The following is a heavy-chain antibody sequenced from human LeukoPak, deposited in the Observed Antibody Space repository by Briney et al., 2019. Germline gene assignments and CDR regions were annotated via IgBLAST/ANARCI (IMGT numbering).Heavy chain of an antibody. J-gene: IGHJ3*02. D-gene: IGHD1-26*01. CDR1: GGSISGYW. Sequence: SETLSLTCTVSGGSISGYWCSWIRQPPGKGLEWIGYIYYSGSTNYNPSLNSRVTMSVDTSKNQFSLKLSSVTAADTAMYYCARGDTRGNDIWGQGTMVTVSS. CDR3: ARGDTRGNDI. V-gene: IGHV4-59*01. CDR2: IYYSGST.